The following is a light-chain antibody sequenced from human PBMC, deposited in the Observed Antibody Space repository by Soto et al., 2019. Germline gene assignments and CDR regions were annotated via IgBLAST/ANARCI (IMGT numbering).Light chain of an antibody. J-gene: IGLJ1*01. V-gene: IGLV2-8*01. CDR2: EFS. Sequence: SSLTQPPSAPGYPGQSVTISCSGTSSDSGGYNYLSWYQPQPAKAAKLMIYEFSMRPSVVSDGCYGSKPGKTTCLTDSALQAEDEADYYCSSYAGSNNFNVCGAGTKVTVL. CDR1: SSDSGGYNY. CDR3: SSYAGSNNFNV.